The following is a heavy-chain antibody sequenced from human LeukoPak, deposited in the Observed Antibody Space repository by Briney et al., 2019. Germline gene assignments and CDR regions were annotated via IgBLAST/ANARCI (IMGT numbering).Heavy chain of an antibody. CDR3: ARSSGGSWGDLDY. CDR1: GYSFTSYW. Sequence: GESLKISCKGSGYSFTSYWIAWVRQMPGKGLGWMGIIYPGDSDTTYSPSFQGQVTISADKSIGTAYLQWSSLKASDTAMYYCARSSGGSWGDLDYWGQGTLVTVSS. V-gene: IGHV5-51*01. J-gene: IGHJ4*02. D-gene: IGHD2-15*01. CDR2: IYPGDSDT.